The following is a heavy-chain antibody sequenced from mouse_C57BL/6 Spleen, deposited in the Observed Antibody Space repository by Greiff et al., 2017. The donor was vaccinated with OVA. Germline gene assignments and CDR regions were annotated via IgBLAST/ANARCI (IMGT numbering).Heavy chain of an antibody. V-gene: IGHV6-3*01. J-gene: IGHJ1*03. Sequence: EVKLQESGGGLVQPGGSMKLSCVASGFTFSNYWMNWVRQSPEKGLEWVAQIRLKSDNYATHYAESVKGRFTISRDDSKSSVYLQMNNLRAEDTGIYYCTGYGSSPNEYFDVWGTGTTVTVSS. CDR3: TGYGSSPNEYFDV. CDR1: GFTFSNYW. D-gene: IGHD1-1*01. CDR2: IRLKSDNYAT.